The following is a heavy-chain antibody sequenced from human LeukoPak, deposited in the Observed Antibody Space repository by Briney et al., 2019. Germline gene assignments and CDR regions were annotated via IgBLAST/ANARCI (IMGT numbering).Heavy chain of an antibody. CDR3: ARDGVNWGIDL. CDR1: GLTFRLYG. V-gene: IGHV3-33*01. J-gene: IGHJ5*02. CDR2: ILNDGSNQ. Sequence: GGSLRLSCAASGLTFRLYGMHWVRQAPGKGLEWVAVILNDGSNQYYADSVKGRFTVSRDNSKNTVFLQVNSLRADDTAVYYCARDGVNWGIDLWGRGTLVIVSS. D-gene: IGHD7-27*01.